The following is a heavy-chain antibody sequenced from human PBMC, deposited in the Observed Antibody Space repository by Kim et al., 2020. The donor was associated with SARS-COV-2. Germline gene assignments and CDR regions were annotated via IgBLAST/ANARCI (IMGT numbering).Heavy chain of an antibody. Sequence: SETLSLTCAVYGGSFSGYYWSWIRQPPGKGLEWIGEINHSGSTNYNPSLKSRVTISVDTSKNQFSLKLSSVTAADTAVYYCASLNYYGSGSYYGYYYYGMDVWGQGTTVTVSS. J-gene: IGHJ6*02. CDR1: GGSFSGYY. CDR2: INHSGST. V-gene: IGHV4-34*01. CDR3: ASLNYYGSGSYYGYYYYGMDV. D-gene: IGHD3-10*01.